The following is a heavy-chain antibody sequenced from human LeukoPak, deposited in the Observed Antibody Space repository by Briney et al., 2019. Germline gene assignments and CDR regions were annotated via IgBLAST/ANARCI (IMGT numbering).Heavy chain of an antibody. D-gene: IGHD4-17*01. J-gene: IGHJ4*02. CDR1: GFTVSSNY. CDR2: IYSGGST. CDR3: ARSHDYGSYYFDY. V-gene: IGHV3-53*01. Sequence: GGPLRLSCAASGFTVSSNYMSWVRQAPGKGLEWVSVIYSGGSTYYADSVKGRFTISRDNSKNTLYLQMNSLRAEDTAVYYCARSHDYGSYYFDYWGQGTLVTVSS.